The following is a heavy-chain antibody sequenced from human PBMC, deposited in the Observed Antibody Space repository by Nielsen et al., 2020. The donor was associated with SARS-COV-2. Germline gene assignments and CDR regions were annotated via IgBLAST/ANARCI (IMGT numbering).Heavy chain of an antibody. CDR2: IYYRGDT. V-gene: IGHV4-59*08. D-gene: IGHD3-10*01. CDR3: ARLQWSRYYGSGSYHSGAFDI. J-gene: IGHJ3*02. Sequence: WIRQPPGKGLEWIGYIYYRGDTKYNPSLKGRLSLSVDTSKNQFSLELRSVTAADTAVYYCARLQWSRYYGSGSYHSGAFDIWGQGTMVTVSS.